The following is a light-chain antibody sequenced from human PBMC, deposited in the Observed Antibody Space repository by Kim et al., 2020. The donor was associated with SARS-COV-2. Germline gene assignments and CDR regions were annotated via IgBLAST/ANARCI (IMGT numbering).Light chain of an antibody. CDR2: KDS. CDR3: KSRDSSGKVV. J-gene: IGLJ2*01. Sequence: SYELTQPPSVSVSPGQTARITCSGDALPKQYAYWYQQKPGQAPVLVIYKDSERPSGIPERFSGSSSGTTVTLTISGVQAEDEADYYCKSRDSSGKVVFGGGTKVTVL. V-gene: IGLV3-25*03. CDR1: ALPKQY.